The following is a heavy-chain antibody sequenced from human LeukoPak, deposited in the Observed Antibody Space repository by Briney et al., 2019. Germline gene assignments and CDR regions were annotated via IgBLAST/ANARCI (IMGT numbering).Heavy chain of an antibody. Sequence: GGSLRLSCAASGFTFSSYSMNWVRQAPGKGLEWVSSISSSSSYIYYADSVKGRFTISRDNAKNSLYLQMNSLRAEDTAVYYCARGRGGYNYAFDIWGQGTMVTVSS. CDR3: ARGRGGYNYAFDI. CDR2: ISSSSSYI. V-gene: IGHV3-21*01. J-gene: IGHJ3*02. CDR1: GFTFSSYS. D-gene: IGHD5-12*01.